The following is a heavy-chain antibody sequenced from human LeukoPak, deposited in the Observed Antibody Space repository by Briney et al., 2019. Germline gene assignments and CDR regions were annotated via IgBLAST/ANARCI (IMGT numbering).Heavy chain of an antibody. CDR3: AKDWGEYFDYVWGSFTSFDF. CDR1: GFTFNSYG. D-gene: IGHD3-16*01. Sequence: GGSLRLSCAASGFTFNSYGVSWVRQAPGKGLEWVSGISGSGHRTYYADSVKGRFTISRDNSKNTLYLQMNSLRAEDTAVYYCAKDWGEYFDYVWGSFTSFDFWGQGTLVTVSS. J-gene: IGHJ4*02. CDR2: ISGSGHRT. V-gene: IGHV3-23*01.